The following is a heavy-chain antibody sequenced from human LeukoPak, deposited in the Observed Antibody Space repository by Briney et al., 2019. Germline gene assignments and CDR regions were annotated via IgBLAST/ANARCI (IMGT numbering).Heavy chain of an antibody. D-gene: IGHD1-26*01. J-gene: IGHJ1*01. CDR1: GRSLSSYY. CDR2: IYYSGST. V-gene: IGHV4-59*01. Sequence: SETLSLTCTLSGRSLSSYYGMCIRQPPGKGLECIGYIYYSGSTNYNPPLKSRVTISVDTSKNQFSLKLSSVTAADTAVYYCATRSIVGATSQYFQHWGQGTLVSVSS. CDR3: ATRSIVGATSQYFQH.